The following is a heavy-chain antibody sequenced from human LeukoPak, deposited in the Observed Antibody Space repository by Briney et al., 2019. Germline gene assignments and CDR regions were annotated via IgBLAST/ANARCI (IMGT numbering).Heavy chain of an antibody. Sequence: GGSLRLSCAASGFTFSNVWMSWVRQAPGKGLEWVGRIKSEADGRTTDYAAPVKGRFTASRDDSKNTLYLQMNGLKTEDTALYYCTTDIDYVFAFDNWGQGTMITVSS. J-gene: IGHJ3*02. V-gene: IGHV3-15*01. CDR1: GFTFSNVW. CDR2: IKSEADGRTT. D-gene: IGHD4-17*01. CDR3: TTDIDYVFAFDN.